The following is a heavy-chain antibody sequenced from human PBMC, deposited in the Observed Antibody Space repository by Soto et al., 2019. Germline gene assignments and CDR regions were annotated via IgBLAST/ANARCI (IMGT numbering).Heavy chain of an antibody. D-gene: IGHD3-10*01. V-gene: IGHV4-59*01. J-gene: IGHJ6*02. CDR2: IYYSGST. CDR1: GGSISNYY. Sequence: SETLSLTCTVSGGSISNYYWSWIRQPPGKGLEWIGYIYYSGSTDYNPSLKSRVTISVDTSKNQFSLKVRSVTAADTAVYYCARDRSYYYASGDGMDVWGQGTTVTVSS. CDR3: ARDRSYYYASGDGMDV.